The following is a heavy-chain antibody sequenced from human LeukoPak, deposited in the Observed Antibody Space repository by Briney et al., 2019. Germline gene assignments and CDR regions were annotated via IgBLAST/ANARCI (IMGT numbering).Heavy chain of an antibody. V-gene: IGHV5-51*01. D-gene: IGHD3-10*01. CDR1: GYSFTSYW. J-gene: IGHJ4*02. CDR2: IYPGDSDT. Sequence: GESQKISCKGSGYSFTSYWIGWVRQMPGKGLEWMGIIYPGDSDTRYSPSFQGQVTISADKSISTAYLQWSSLKASDTAMYYCARHVTMVRGVISNFDYWGQGTLVTVSS. CDR3: ARHVTMVRGVISNFDY.